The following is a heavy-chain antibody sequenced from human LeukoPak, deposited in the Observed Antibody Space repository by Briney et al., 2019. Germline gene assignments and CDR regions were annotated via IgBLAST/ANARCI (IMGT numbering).Heavy chain of an antibody. CDR3: ARDDQFRWFDY. J-gene: IGHJ4*02. Sequence: KPSQTLSLTCTVSGASISSGDYYLSWIRQPPGKGLEWIGYIYYSGTTYYNPSLKSRITISVDTSKNQFSLKLSSVTAADTAVYYCARDDQFRWFDYWGQGTLVTVSS. CDR1: GASISSGDYY. D-gene: IGHD2-21*01. CDR2: IYYSGTT. V-gene: IGHV4-30-4*08.